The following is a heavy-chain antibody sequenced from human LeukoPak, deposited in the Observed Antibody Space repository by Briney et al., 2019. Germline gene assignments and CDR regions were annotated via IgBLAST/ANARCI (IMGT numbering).Heavy chain of an antibody. CDR3: AKDNSNGISSWNQ. CDR1: GFTFGSYA. V-gene: IGHV3-23*01. Sequence: GGSLRLSCAASGFTFGSYAMSWVRQAPGKGLEWVSAISGSGSTTYYADSVKGRFTISRDNSKKTLFLQVNSLRAEDTAVYYCAKDNSNGISSWNQWGQGTLVTVSS. J-gene: IGHJ4*02. D-gene: IGHD6-13*01. CDR2: ISGSGSTT.